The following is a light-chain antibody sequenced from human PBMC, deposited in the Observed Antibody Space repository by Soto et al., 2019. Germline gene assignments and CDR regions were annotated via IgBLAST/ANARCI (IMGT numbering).Light chain of an antibody. CDR1: QSVSRSY. J-gene: IGKJ2*01. Sequence: EIVLTQSPATLSLSPGERATLSRRASQSVSRSYLAWYQQKPGQAPRLLIYGASSRATGIPDRFSGSGSGTDFTLTISRLEPEDFAVYYCQQYGSSPPYTFGQGTKLEIK. CDR2: GAS. V-gene: IGKV3-20*01. CDR3: QQYGSSPPYT.